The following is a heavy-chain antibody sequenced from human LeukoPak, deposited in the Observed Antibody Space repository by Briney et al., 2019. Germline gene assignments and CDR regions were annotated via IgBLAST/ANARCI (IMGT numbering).Heavy chain of an antibody. Sequence: SETLSLTCTVSDDSISSYYWSWIRQPPGKALEWIGYISYSGSTNYNPSLKSRVTISVDTSKNQFSLKLSSVTAADTAVYYCARSIYGGNSLDYWGQGTLVTVSS. V-gene: IGHV4-59*01. D-gene: IGHD4-23*01. CDR3: ARSIYGGNSLDY. CDR2: ISYSGST. CDR1: DDSISSYY. J-gene: IGHJ4*02.